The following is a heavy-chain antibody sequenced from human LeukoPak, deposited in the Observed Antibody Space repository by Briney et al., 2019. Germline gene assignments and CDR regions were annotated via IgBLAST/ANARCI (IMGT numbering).Heavy chain of an antibody. Sequence: PGGSLRLSCAASGFTFSSYAMSWVRQAPGKGLEWVSTISGNAGSTYYADSVKGRFTISRDNAENSLYLQMNNLRAEDTAVYHCARDTNYNRDAFDMWGQGTKVTVSS. CDR3: ARDTNYNRDAFDM. J-gene: IGHJ3*02. V-gene: IGHV3-23*01. CDR1: GFTFSSYA. D-gene: IGHD3-22*01. CDR2: ISGNAGST.